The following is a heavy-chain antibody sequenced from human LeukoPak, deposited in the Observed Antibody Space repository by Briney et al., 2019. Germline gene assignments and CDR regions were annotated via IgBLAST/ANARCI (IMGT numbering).Heavy chain of an antibody. V-gene: IGHV3-53*01. CDR1: GFTVSSNY. Sequence: GGSLRLSCAASGFTVSSNYMSWVRQAPGKGLEWVSVIYSGGSTYYADSVKGRFTISRDNSKNTLYLQMNSLRAEDTAVYYCVRSTSPPTSFDYWGQGTLVTVSS. J-gene: IGHJ4*02. D-gene: IGHD2-2*01. CDR3: VRSTSPPTSFDY. CDR2: IYSGGST.